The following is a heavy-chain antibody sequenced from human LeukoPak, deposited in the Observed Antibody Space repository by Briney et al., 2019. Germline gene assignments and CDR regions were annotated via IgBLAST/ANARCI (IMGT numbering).Heavy chain of an antibody. J-gene: IGHJ4*02. V-gene: IGHV3-21*01. CDR1: GFTFSSYW. Sequence: GGSLRLSCAASGFTFSSYWMHWVRQAPGKGLEWVSSISSSSSYIYYADSVKGRFTISRDNAKNSLYLQMNSLRAEDTAVYYCAGPLQQLAGVFDYWGQGTLVTVSS. D-gene: IGHD6-13*01. CDR3: AGPLQQLAGVFDY. CDR2: ISSSSSYI.